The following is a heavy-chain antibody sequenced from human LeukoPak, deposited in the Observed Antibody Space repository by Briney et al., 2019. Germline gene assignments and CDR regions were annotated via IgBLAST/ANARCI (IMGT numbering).Heavy chain of an antibody. J-gene: IGHJ4*02. Sequence: QPGGSLRLSRAASGFTFDDYAMHWVRQAPGKGLEWVSGISWNSGSIGYADSVKGRFTISRDNAKNSLYLQMNSLRAEDTALYYCAKDTKFYYDSSGYYQYWGQGTLVTVSS. CDR3: AKDTKFYYDSSGYYQY. V-gene: IGHV3-9*01. CDR2: ISWNSGSI. CDR1: GFTFDDYA. D-gene: IGHD3-22*01.